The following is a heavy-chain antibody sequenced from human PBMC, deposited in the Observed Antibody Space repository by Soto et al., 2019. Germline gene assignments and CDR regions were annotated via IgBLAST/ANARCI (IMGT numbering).Heavy chain of an antibody. V-gene: IGHV4-31*03. D-gene: IGHD2-15*01. J-gene: IGHJ3*02. Sequence: SETLSLTCTVSGGSISSGGYYWSWIRQHPGKGLEWIGYIYYSGSTYYNPSLKSRVTISVDTSKNQFSLKLSSVTAADTAVYYCARDPGGYCSGGSCNDAFDIWGQGTMVTVSS. CDR1: GGSISSGGYY. CDR2: IYYSGST. CDR3: ARDPGGYCSGGSCNDAFDI.